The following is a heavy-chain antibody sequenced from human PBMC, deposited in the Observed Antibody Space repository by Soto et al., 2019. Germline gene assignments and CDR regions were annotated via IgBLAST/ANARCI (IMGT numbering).Heavy chain of an antibody. V-gene: IGHV1-2*04. CDR1: GYTFTGYY. D-gene: IGHD6-13*01. J-gene: IGHJ6*02. CDR2: INPNSGGT. Sequence: ASVKVSCKASGYTFTGYYMHWVRQAPGQGLEWMGWINPNSGGTNYAQKFQGWVTMTRDTSISTAYMELSRLRSDDTAVYYCARDLGAAADYYYYGMDVWGQGTTVTVSS. CDR3: ARDLGAAADYYYYGMDV.